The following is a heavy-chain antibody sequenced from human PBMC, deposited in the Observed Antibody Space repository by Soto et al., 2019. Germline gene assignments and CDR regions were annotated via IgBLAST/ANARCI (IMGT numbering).Heavy chain of an antibody. V-gene: IGHV3-23*01. CDR2: ISGSGDST. CDR1: GFTFSSYA. D-gene: IGHD6-6*01. CDR3: ATVTWQLVHTHYFHY. J-gene: IGHJ4*02. Sequence: EVQLLESGGGLVQPGGYLRLSCAASGFTFSSYAIHWVRQAPGEGLEWVSGISGSGDSTSYTDSVKGRFTISRDNSKNTLNLQMNSLGAEDTAVYYCATVTWQLVHTHYFHYWGQGTLVTVSS.